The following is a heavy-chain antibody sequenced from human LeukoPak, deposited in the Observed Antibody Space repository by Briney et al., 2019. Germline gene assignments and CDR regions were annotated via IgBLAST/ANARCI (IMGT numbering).Heavy chain of an antibody. D-gene: IGHD3-10*01. CDR1: GGSISNYY. CDR2: IYYSGST. J-gene: IGHJ4*02. CDR3: ARGGVSPFDY. V-gene: IGHV4-59*12. Sequence: PTETLCLTCTVSGGSISNYYWSWIRQPPGKGLEWIGYIYYSGSTNYNPSLKSRVTISVDTSKNQFSLNLSSVTAADTAVYYCARGGVSPFDYWGQGTLVTVSS.